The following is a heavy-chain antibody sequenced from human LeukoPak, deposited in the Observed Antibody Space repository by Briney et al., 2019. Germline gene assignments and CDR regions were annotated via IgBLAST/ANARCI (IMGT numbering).Heavy chain of an antibody. CDR3: ARVLYGSGSYSFDY. V-gene: IGHV1-2*02. CDR2: INPNSGGT. Sequence: ASVKVSCKASGYTFTGYYMHWVRQAPGQGLEWMGWINPNSGGTNYAQKFQGRVTKTRDTSISTAYMELSRLRSDDTAVYYCARVLYGSGSYSFDYWGQGTLVTVSS. CDR1: GYTFTGYY. D-gene: IGHD3-10*01. J-gene: IGHJ4*02.